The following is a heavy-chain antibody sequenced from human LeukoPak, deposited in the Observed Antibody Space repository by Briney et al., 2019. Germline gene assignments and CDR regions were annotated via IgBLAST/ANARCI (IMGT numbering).Heavy chain of an antibody. D-gene: IGHD5-12*01. Sequence: GGSLRLSCAASAFTSTKYAMNWVRQAPGKGLEWVSVLIGSSGSTDYADSVKGRFTISRDNSKNTVFLQINSLRAEDTAIYYCAKGAYDYIEIGYFDSWGQGTLVTVSS. J-gene: IGHJ4*02. CDR2: LIGSSGST. CDR1: AFTSTKYA. CDR3: AKGAYDYIEIGYFDS. V-gene: IGHV3-23*01.